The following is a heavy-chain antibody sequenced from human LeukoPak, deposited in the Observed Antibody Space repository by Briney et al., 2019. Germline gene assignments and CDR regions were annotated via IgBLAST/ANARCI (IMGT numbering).Heavy chain of an antibody. J-gene: IGHJ6*03. CDR1: GYTFTGYY. D-gene: IGHD4-11*01. CDR2: INPNSGGT. CDR3: ARDQSPTGYYYYYMDV. Sequence: ASVKVSCKASGYTFTGYYMHWVRQAPGQGLEWMGWINPNSGGTNYAQKFQGRVTMTRDTSISTAYMELSRLRSEDTAVYYCARDQSPTGYYYYYMDVWGKGTTVTVSS. V-gene: IGHV1-2*02.